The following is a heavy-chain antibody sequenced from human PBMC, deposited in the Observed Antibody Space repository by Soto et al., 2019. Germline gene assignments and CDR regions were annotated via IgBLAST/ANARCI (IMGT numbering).Heavy chain of an antibody. CDR1: GGTSSGVT. D-gene: IGHD1-1*01. CDR3: ARNGTQTGYSYGMDV. V-gene: IGHV1-69*13. CDR2: IIPIFDTA. Sequence: GASLKVFCNASGGTSSGVTLNWVRQATGLRLEWMGGIIPIFDTANYAEKFQGRVTITADESTSTSFMEVSSLRSEDTAVYYCARNGTQTGYSYGMDVWGQGTMATVS. J-gene: IGHJ6*02.